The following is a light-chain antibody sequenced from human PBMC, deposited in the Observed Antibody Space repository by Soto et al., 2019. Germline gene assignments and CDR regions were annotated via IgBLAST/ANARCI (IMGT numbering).Light chain of an antibody. J-gene: IGKJ5*01. V-gene: IGKV3-15*01. CDR2: GAS. Sequence: EIVMTQSPSTLSVSPGERATLSCRASYSVGSNLAWYQQKPGQAPRLLIYGASTRATGIPARFSGSGSGTEFTLTISSLQSEDFAVYYCQQYNKWPPITFGQGTRLEIK. CDR1: YSVGSN. CDR3: QQYNKWPPIT.